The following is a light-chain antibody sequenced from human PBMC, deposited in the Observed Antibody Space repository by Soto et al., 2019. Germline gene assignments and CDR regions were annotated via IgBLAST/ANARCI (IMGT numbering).Light chain of an antibody. V-gene: IGKV1-5*01. J-gene: IGKJ1*01. CDR1: QSISSW. Sequence: VHMSQSASTLSASVVDRVTITCLSSQSISSWLAWYQQKPGKAPKLLIYDASSLESGVPSRFSGSGSGTDFTLTISSLQPEDSATYYCQQLNTYPPWTFGQGTKVDIK. CDR3: QQLNTYPPWT. CDR2: DAS.